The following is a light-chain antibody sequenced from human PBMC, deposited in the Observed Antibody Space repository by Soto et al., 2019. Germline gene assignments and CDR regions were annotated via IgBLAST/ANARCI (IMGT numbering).Light chain of an antibody. CDR1: QTVSTY. J-gene: IGKJ4*01. CDR2: GAS. V-gene: IGKV3-11*01. CDR3: QQRYNWLT. Sequence: IVLTQSPATLSLSQEERATLXXRARQTVSTYLSWSQHKPGPAPRXLIYGASNRATGIPARFSDRGSGTDFTLTISSLEPEDSAVYYCQQRYNWLTFGGGIKVDNK.